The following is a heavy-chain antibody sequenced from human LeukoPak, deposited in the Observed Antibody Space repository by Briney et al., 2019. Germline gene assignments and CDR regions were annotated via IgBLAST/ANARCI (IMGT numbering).Heavy chain of an antibody. Sequence: PSETLSLTCAVNGGPFHIYCWSWIRQPPGKGLEWLGQITHSGRSSYNPSLKGRLTISIDTSNNHFSLRMTSVTAADTAVYNCARIAAAGTGGNWFDPWGQGTLVTVSS. J-gene: IGHJ5*02. CDR1: GGPFHIYC. V-gene: IGHV4-34*01. D-gene: IGHD6-13*01. CDR3: ARIAAAGTGGNWFDP. CDR2: ITHSGRS.